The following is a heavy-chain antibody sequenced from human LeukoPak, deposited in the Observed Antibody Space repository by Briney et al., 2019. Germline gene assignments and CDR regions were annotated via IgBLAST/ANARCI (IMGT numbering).Heavy chain of an antibody. CDR2: VNEDGREI. CDR3: AKDEVGGHFEY. J-gene: IGHJ4*02. V-gene: IGHV3-7*01. CDR1: GFTVSSNY. Sequence: GGSLRLSCAASGFTVSSNYMSWVRQAPGKGLEWVAKVNEDGREIYYADSVKGRFTTSRDNAKNSVHLQMNNLRVEDTAVYYCAKDEVGGHFEYWGQGILVTVSS.